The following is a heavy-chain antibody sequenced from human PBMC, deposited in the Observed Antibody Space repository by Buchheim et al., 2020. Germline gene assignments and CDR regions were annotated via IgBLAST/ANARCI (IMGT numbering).Heavy chain of an antibody. CDR3: AKDPNWELAY. D-gene: IGHD3-3*02. J-gene: IGHJ4*02. V-gene: IGHV3-23*01. CDR1: GFSFSSFS. CDR2: IGVSGTPT. Sequence: HLLESGGGSVQPGGSLRLSCVASGFSFSSFSMAWVRQGPGKGLEWVSGIGVSGTPTFYADFVNGRFTISRDNSKHTVYLEMNSLRAEDTAVYYCAKDPNWELAYWGQGT.